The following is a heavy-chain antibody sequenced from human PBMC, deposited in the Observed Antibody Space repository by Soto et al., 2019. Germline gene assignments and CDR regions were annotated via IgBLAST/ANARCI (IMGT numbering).Heavy chain of an antibody. J-gene: IGHJ5*02. D-gene: IGHD1-1*01. V-gene: IGHV4-34*01. CDR3: ARHKGPNWNQGESWFDP. Sequence: SETLSLTCAVYGGSFSGYYWSWIRQPPGKGLEWIGEINHSGSTNYNPSLKSRVTISVDTSKNQFSLKLSSVTAADTAVYYCARHKGPNWNQGESWFDPWGQGTLVTVSS. CDR1: GGSFSGYY. CDR2: INHSGST.